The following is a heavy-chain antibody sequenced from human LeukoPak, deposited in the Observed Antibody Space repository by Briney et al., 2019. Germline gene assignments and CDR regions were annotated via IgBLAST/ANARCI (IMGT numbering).Heavy chain of an antibody. CDR3: TLRNF. CDR2: TYYSGST. V-gene: IGHV4-39*01. CDR1: GGSIIGSTYY. J-gene: IGHJ4*02. Sequence: PSETRSLTCTVSGGSIIGSTYYWGWVRQPPGKGLEWIGSTYYSGSTYYNPSLKSRVTISVDTSKNQFSLKLSSVTAADTAVYFCTLRNFWGQGSLVTVSS.